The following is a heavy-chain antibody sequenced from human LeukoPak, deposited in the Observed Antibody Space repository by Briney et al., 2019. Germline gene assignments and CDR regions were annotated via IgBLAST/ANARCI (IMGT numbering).Heavy chain of an antibody. Sequence: PGGSLRLSCAASGFTFSNYAIHWVRQAPGKGLEWVAIISYDGSNKYYADSVKGRFTISRDNSKNTLYLQMNSLRAEDTAVYYCANLLRWEPYWGQGTLVTVSS. CDR2: ISYDGSNK. CDR3: ANLLRWEPY. CDR1: GFTFSNYA. V-gene: IGHV3-30*04. D-gene: IGHD4-23*01. J-gene: IGHJ4*02.